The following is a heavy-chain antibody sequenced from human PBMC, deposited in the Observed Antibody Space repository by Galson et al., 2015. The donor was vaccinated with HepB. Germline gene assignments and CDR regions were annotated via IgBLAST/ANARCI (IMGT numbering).Heavy chain of an antibody. D-gene: IGHD3-10*01. J-gene: IGHJ6*02. CDR3: ASDPHLSGFVALVRGAIPYGMDV. V-gene: IGHV3-30*03. Sequence: SLRLSCAASEFTFSRSAMHWVRQAPGKVLEWVAVISSDGSNEYYADSVKGRFTISRDNSKNTLYLQMSSLRGDDTAVYYCASDPHLSGFVALVRGAIPYGMDVWGQGTTVTVSS. CDR2: ISSDGSNE. CDR1: EFTFSRSA.